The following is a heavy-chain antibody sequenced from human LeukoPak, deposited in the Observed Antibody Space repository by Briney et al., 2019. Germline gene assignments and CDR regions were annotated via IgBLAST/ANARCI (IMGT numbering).Heavy chain of an antibody. CDR3: ARDFTTS. D-gene: IGHD1-14*01. CDR2: IYYSGST. Sequence: SETLSLTCTVSGGSISSSSYYWGWFRQPPGKGLEWIGSIYYSGSTYYNPSLKSRVTMSVDTSKNQFSLKLSSVTAADTAVYYCARDFTTSWGQGTLVTVSS. CDR1: GGSISSSSYY. J-gene: IGHJ5*02. V-gene: IGHV4-39*07.